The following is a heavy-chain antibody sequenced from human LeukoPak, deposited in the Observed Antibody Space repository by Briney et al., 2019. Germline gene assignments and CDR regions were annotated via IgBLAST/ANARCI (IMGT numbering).Heavy chain of an antibody. J-gene: IGHJ4*02. CDR3: AKAVDQWAYSGGWFDY. V-gene: IGHV3-23*01. D-gene: IGHD6-19*01. Sequence: GGSLRLSCAASGFTFSSYAMSWVRQAPGKGLEWVSAISGSGGSTYYADSVKGRFTISRDNSKNTLYLQMNSLRAEDTAVYYCAKAVDQWAYSGGWFDYWGQGTLVTVSS. CDR1: GFTFSSYA. CDR2: ISGSGGST.